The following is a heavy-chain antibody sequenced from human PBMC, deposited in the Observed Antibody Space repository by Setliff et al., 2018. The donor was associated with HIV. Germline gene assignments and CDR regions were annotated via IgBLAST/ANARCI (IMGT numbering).Heavy chain of an antibody. CDR1: GYNFTSHD. CDR2: INPNSGGT. J-gene: IGHJ4*02. Sequence: ASVKVSCKASGYNFTSHDINWVRQAPGQGLEWMGWINPNSGGTNYAQKFQGRVNMTRDTSISTTYMELSRLRSDDTAVYYCASHCTGGSCYPGTAEIFDYWGQGTLVTVSS. CDR3: ASHCTGGSCYPGTAEIFDY. D-gene: IGHD2-15*01. V-gene: IGHV1-2*02.